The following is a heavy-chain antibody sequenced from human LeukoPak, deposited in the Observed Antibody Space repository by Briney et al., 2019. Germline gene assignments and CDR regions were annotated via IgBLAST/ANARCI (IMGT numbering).Heavy chain of an antibody. CDR1: GGSISSSSYY. Sequence: PSETLSLTCTVSGGSISSSSYYWGWIRQPPGKGLEWIGSIYYSGSTYYNPSLKSRVTISVDTSKNQFSLKLSSVTAADTAVYYCAPRQRSSSYLGAFDIWGQGTMVTVSS. D-gene: IGHD6-6*01. J-gene: IGHJ3*02. V-gene: IGHV4-39*01. CDR3: APRQRSSSYLGAFDI. CDR2: IYYSGST.